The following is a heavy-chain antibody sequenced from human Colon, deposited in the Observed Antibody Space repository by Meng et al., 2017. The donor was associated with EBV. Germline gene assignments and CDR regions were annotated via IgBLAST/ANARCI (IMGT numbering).Heavy chain of an antibody. D-gene: IGHD2-21*01. CDR3: ASFDHIPRRNYFDY. CDR1: GGSMSSGYYY. Sequence: VPRQESCLGLGEPSQTLSVTGTVSGGSMSSGYYYWSWSRQPPGRGLKWIGYIHHSGSAYYNPSLKSRVSISVDTSKSQFSLNLNSMTAADTAVYYCASFDHIPRRNYFDYWGQGTLVTVSS. J-gene: IGHJ4*02. V-gene: IGHV4-30-4*01. CDR2: IHHSGSA.